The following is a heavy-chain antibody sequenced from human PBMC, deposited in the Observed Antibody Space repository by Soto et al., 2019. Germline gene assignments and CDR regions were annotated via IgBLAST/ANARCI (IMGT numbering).Heavy chain of an antibody. V-gene: IGHV3-30-3*01. CDR2: ISYDGSNK. D-gene: IGHD6-19*01. J-gene: IGHJ4*02. CDR3: ARDPPNYSSGWYYFDY. Sequence: GGSLRLSCAASGFTFSSYAMHWVRQAPGKGLEWVAVISYDGSNKYYADSVKGRFTISRDNSKNTLYLQMNSLRAEDTAVYYCARDPPNYSSGWYYFDYWGQGTLVTVSS. CDR1: GFTFSSYA.